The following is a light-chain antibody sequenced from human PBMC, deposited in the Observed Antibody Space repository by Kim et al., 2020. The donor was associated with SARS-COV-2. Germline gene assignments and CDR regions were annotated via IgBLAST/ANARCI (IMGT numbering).Light chain of an antibody. CDR1: QSINIW. V-gene: IGKV1-5*01. Sequence: GDRVTITCRASQSINIWLAWYQQKPEKAPNLLIYDASNLETGVPSRFSGSGSGTPFTLTISSLQPDDFATYYCQEYKSDSWTFGQGTKLEIK. J-gene: IGKJ1*01. CDR2: DAS. CDR3: QEYKSDSWT.